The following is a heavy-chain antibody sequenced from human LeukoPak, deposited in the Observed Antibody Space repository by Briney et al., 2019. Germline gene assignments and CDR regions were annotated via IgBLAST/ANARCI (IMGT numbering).Heavy chain of an antibody. J-gene: IGHJ6*02. CDR1: GFTFSSYS. V-gene: IGHV3-21*01. CDR3: ARVVPAAIYPPV. CDR2: ISSSSSYI. D-gene: IGHD2-2*01. Sequence: PGGSLRLSCAASGFTFSSYSMNWVRQAPGKGLEWVSSISSSSSYIYYADSVKGRFTTSRDNAKNSLYLQMNSLRAEDTAVYYCARVVPAAIYPPVWGQGTTVTVSS.